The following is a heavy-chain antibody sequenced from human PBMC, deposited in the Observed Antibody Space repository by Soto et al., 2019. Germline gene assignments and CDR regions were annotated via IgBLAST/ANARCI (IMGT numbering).Heavy chain of an antibody. J-gene: IGHJ4*02. CDR1: NASITSSGYY. CDR2: IYHSGST. CDR3: ARMSGTYYVPDY. V-gene: IGHV4-31*03. D-gene: IGHD1-26*01. Sequence: QVQLQESGPRLVEASQTLSLTCTVSNASITSSGYYWSWVRQPPGKRLEWIGYIYHSGSTFYSPSLPRRLTMSVDTSKNQFSLTLRSVTAADTAVYHCARMSGTYYVPDYWGQGTLVTVSS.